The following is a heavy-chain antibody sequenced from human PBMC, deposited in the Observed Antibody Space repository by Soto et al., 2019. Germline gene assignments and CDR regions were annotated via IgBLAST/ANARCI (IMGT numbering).Heavy chain of an antibody. J-gene: IGHJ6*03. CDR1: GFTFSSYD. CDR3: ARGAMASLYFMDV. CDR2: IGTTGDT. D-gene: IGHD2-2*01. Sequence: GGSLRLSCAASGFTFSSYDMHWVRPATGKGLEWVSTIGTTGDTYYPGSVKGRFTISRENAKNSLYLQMNSLRAGDTAVYFCARGAMASLYFMDVWGKGTTVTVSS. V-gene: IGHV3-13*01.